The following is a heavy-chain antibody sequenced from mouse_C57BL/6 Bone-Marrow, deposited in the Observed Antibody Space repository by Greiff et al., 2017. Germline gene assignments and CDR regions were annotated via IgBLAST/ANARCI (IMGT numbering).Heavy chain of an antibody. D-gene: IGHD1-1*01. Sequence: EVKLMESGGGLVKPGGSLKLSCAASGFTFSDYGMHWVRQAPEKGLEWVAYISSGSSTIYYADTVKGRFTISRDNAKNTLFLQMTSLRSEDTAMYYCARITTVVEGAMDYWGQGTSVTVSS. CDR3: ARITTVVEGAMDY. CDR1: GFTFSDYG. J-gene: IGHJ4*01. V-gene: IGHV5-17*01. CDR2: ISSGSSTI.